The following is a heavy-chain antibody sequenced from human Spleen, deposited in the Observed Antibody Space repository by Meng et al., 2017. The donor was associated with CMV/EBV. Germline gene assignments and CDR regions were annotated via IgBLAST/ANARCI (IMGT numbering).Heavy chain of an antibody. V-gene: IGHV3-15*01. J-gene: IGHJ6*02. D-gene: IGHD5-18*01. CDR1: GFTFSNAW. Sequence: GESLKISCAASGFTFSNAWMSWVRQAPGKGLEWVGRMKSKPDGGTTDYAARVKGRFTISRDDSTNTLYLQMNSLKTEDTAVYYCTTTGFTYGYYNYGMDVWGQGTTVTVSS. CDR3: TTTGFTYGYYNYGMDV. CDR2: MKSKPDGGTT.